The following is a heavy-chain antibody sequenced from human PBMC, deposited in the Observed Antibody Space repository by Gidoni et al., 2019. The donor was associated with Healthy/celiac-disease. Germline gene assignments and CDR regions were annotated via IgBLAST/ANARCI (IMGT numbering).Heavy chain of an antibody. J-gene: IGHJ3*02. D-gene: IGHD4-17*01. CDR2: INHSGST. V-gene: IGHV4-34*01. CDR3: AREPNGGPMEFAFDI. Sequence: QVQLQQWGAGLLKPSETLSLTCAVYGGSFGGYYWSWIRQPPGKGLEWIGEINHSGSTNYNPSLKSRVTISVDTSKNQFSLKLSSVTAADTAVYYCAREPNGGPMEFAFDIWGQGTMVTVSS. CDR1: GGSFGGYY.